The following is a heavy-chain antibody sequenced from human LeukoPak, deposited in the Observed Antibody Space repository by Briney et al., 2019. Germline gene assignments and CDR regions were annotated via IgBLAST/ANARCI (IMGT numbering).Heavy chain of an antibody. CDR2: ISHSGSA. D-gene: IGHD3-10*01. CDR3: ARAPMVRGVIDY. CDR1: GGSFSGYY. J-gene: IGHJ4*02. Sequence: SETLSLTCAVYGGSFSGYYWTWIRQPPGKGLEWIGEISHSGSANYNPSLKSRVTISVDTSKNQFSLKVNSVTAADTAVYYCARAPMVRGVIDYWGQGTLVTVSS. V-gene: IGHV4-34*01.